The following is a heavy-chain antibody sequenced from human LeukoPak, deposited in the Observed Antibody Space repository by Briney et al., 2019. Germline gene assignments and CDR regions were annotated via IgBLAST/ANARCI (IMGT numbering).Heavy chain of an antibody. V-gene: IGHV3-74*01. J-gene: IGHJ5*02. CDR3: APNWFAP. CDR1: GFSFSSCW. CDR2: INSDGSTT. Sequence: GGSLRLSCAASGFSFSSCWMHWVRQAPGKGLVWVSRINSDGSTTNYADSVTGRFIISRDNVKNTLYLQMNSLTADDTAVYYCAPNWFAPWGQGTLVTVSS.